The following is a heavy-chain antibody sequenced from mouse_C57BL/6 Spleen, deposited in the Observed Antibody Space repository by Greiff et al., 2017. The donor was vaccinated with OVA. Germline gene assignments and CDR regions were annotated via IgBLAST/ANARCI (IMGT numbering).Heavy chain of an antibody. CDR1: GYAFSSYW. J-gene: IGHJ4*01. CDR3: ARGVGRDYAMDY. Sequence: QVQLQQSGAELVKPGASVKISCKASGYAFSSYWMNWVKQRPGKGLEWIGQIYPGDGDTNYNGKFKGKATLTADKSSSTAYMQLSSLTSEDSAVYFCARGVGRDYAMDYWGQGTSVTVSS. CDR2: IYPGDGDT. D-gene: IGHD4-1*01. V-gene: IGHV1-80*01.